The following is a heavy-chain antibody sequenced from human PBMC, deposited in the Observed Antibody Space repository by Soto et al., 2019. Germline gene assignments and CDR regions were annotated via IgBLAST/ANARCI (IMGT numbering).Heavy chain of an antibody. CDR2: ISSSSSYI. CDR1: GFTFDDYA. D-gene: IGHD3-3*01. Sequence: PGGSLRLSCAASGFTFDDYAMHWVRQAPGKGLEWVSSISSSSSYICYADSVKGRFTISRDNAKNSLYLQMNSLRAEDTAVYYCARDRDDFWSGYYWFDPWGQGTLVTVS. J-gene: IGHJ5*02. CDR3: ARDRDDFWSGYYWFDP. V-gene: IGHV3-21*01.